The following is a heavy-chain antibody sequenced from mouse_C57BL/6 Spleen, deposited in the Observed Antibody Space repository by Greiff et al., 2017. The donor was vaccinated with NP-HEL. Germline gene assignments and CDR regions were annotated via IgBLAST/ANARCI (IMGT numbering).Heavy chain of an antibody. V-gene: IGHV3-6*01. D-gene: IGHD2-4*01. J-gene: IGHJ3*01. CDR2: ISYDGSN. CDR3: ARDLDYDAWFAY. Sequence: EVKLQESGPGLVKPSQSLSLTCSVTGYSITSGYYWNWIRQFPGNKLEWMGYISYDGSNNYNPSLKNRISITRDTSKNQFFLKLNSVTTEDTATYYCARDLDYDAWFAYWGQGTLVTVSA. CDR1: GYSITSGYY.